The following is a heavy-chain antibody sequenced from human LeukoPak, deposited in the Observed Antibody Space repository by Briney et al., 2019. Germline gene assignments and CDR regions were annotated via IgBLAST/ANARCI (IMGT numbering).Heavy chain of an antibody. CDR1: GFTFSNSW. CDR3: TRDRYYDFWYRVWGYYYMDV. CDR2: IRSKAYGGTT. J-gene: IGHJ6*03. Sequence: GGSLRLSRAGFGFTFSNSWMSWVRQAPGKGLEWVGFIRSKAYGGTTEYAASVKGRFTISRDDSKSIAYLQMNSLKTEDTAVYYCTRDRYYDFWYRVWGYYYMDVWGKGTTVTVSS. D-gene: IGHD3-3*01. V-gene: IGHV3-49*04.